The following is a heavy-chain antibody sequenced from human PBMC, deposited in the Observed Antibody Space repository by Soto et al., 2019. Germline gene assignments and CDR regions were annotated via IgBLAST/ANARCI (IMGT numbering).Heavy chain of an antibody. CDR3: AGGSGWISDP. CDR2: IKDDGGDE. V-gene: IGHV3-7*05. Sequence: EVQLVESGGGLVQPGGSLRLSCAASGFTFSPYWMSWVRQAPGKGLEWVAIIKDDGGDEHYLEAVRGRFTISRDNAKQALYLAMDSLSVEDTAVYYCAGGSGWISDPWGQGNLVTVSS. CDR1: GFTFSPYW. D-gene: IGHD6-19*01. J-gene: IGHJ5*02.